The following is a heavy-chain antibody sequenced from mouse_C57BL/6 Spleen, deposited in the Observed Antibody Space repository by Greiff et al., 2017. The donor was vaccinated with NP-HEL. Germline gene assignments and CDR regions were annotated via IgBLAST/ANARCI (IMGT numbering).Heavy chain of an antibody. J-gene: IGHJ3*01. V-gene: IGHV14-3*01. Sequence: EVQLQESVAELVRPGASVKLSCTASGFNIKNTYMHWVKQRPEQGLEWIGRIDPANGKTKYDPKFQGKATITADTSSNTAYLQLSSLTSEDTAIYYCASHYYGSSYFAYWGQGTLVTVSA. CDR1: GFNIKNTY. CDR2: IDPANGKT. D-gene: IGHD1-1*01. CDR3: ASHYYGSSYFAY.